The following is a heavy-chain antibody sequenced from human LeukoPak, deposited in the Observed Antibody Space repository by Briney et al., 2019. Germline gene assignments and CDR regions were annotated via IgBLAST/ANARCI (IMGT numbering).Heavy chain of an antibody. J-gene: IGHJ4*02. CDR2: ISGSGGST. D-gene: IGHD2-2*01. CDR3: AKDQDIVVVPAAILDY. V-gene: IGHV3-23*01. CDR1: GFTFSSYA. Sequence: GGSLRLSCAASGFTFSSYAMSWVRQAPGRGLEWVSAISGSGGSTYYADSVKGRFTISRDNSKNTLYLQMNSLRAEDTAVYYCAKDQDIVVVPAAILDYWGQGTLVTVSS.